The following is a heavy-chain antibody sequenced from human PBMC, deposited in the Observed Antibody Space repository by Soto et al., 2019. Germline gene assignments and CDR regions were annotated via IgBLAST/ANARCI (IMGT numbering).Heavy chain of an antibody. D-gene: IGHD2-15*01. V-gene: IGHV4-34*01. CDR1: GGSFSGYY. J-gene: IGHJ5*02. Sequence: WETLSLTCAVYGGSFSGYYWSWIRQPPGKGLEWIGEINHSGSTNYNPSLKSRVTISVDTSKNQFSLKLSSVTAADTAVYYCARLDCSGGSCYRPLDSWFDPWGQGTLVTVSS. CDR3: ARLDCSGGSCYRPLDSWFDP. CDR2: INHSGST.